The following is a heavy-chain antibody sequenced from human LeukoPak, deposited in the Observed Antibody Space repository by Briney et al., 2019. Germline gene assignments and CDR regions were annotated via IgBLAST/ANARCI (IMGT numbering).Heavy chain of an antibody. J-gene: IGHJ4*02. CDR1: GGSISSSSYY. D-gene: IGHD2-2*01. V-gene: IGHV4-39*01. Sequence: PSETLSLTCTVSGGSISSSSYYWGWIRQPPGKGLEWIGSIYYSGSTYHNPSLKSRVTISVDTSKNQFSLKLSSVTAADTAVYYCARRVVVVVPAASYYFDYWGQGTLVTVSS. CDR2: IYYSGST. CDR3: ARRVVVVVPAASYYFDY.